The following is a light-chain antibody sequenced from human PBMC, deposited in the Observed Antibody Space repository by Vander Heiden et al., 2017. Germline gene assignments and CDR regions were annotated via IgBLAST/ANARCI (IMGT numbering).Light chain of an antibody. CDR1: QSVSSN. CDR2: GAS. J-gene: IGKJ4*01. Sequence: EIVMTQSPATLSVSPGERATLSCRASQSVSSNLAWYQHKPGQAPRLLIYGASTRAIGIPARCSGSGSGTEFTLTIRGLESEAFAVYYWQQYKNWPLSFGGGTKVEIK. CDR3: QQYKNWPLS. V-gene: IGKV3-15*01.